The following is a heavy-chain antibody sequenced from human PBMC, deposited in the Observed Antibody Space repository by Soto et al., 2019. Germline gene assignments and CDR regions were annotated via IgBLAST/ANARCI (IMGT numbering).Heavy chain of an antibody. J-gene: IGHJ4*02. Sequence: EVQLVQSGAEVKKPGESLRISCKGSGYSFTSYWISWVRQMPGKGLEWMGRIDPSDSYTNYSPSFQGHVTISADKSISTVYLPWSSLKASDSAMYYCARLAMWSRYSSGGFDYWGQGTLVTVSS. CDR3: ARLAMWSRYSSGGFDY. CDR2: IDPSDSYT. CDR1: GYSFTSYW. V-gene: IGHV5-10-1*01. D-gene: IGHD6-19*01.